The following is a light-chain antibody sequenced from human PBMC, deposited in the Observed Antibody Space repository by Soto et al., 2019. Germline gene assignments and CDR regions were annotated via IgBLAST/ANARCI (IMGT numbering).Light chain of an antibody. CDR3: MQALQTPRT. V-gene: IGKV2-28*01. J-gene: IGKJ1*01. CDR1: QSLLSSGYNY. Sequence: DIVMTQSPLSLPVTPGESASISCRSSQSLLSSGYNYFDWYLQKPGQSPQLLISLASNRASGVPDRFSGSGSGTDFTLKISRVEAEDVGVYYCMQALQTPRTFGQGTKVEIK. CDR2: LAS.